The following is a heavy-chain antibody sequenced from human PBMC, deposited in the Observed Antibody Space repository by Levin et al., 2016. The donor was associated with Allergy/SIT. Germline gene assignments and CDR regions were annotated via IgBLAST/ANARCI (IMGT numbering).Heavy chain of an antibody. J-gene: IGHJ6*02. CDR2: ISSSSSYI. V-gene: IGHV3-21*01. CDR3: ARDSKRQQWLVRRFYYGMDV. D-gene: IGHD6-19*01. Sequence: WIRQPPGKGLEWVSSISSSSSYIYYADSVKGRFTISRDNAKNSLYLQMNSLRAEDTAVYYCARDSKRQQWLVRRFYYGMDVWGQGTTVPSP.